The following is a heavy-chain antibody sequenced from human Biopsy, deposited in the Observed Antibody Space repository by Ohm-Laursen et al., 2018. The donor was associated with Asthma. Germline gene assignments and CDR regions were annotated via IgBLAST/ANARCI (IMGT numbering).Heavy chain of an antibody. CDR3: VKDTDEIRGYYTFEV. CDR2: ILGNGVTT. V-gene: IGHV3-23*01. Sequence: GSLRLSCAASGFPFSTYAMSWARQAPGKGLEWVSSILGNGVTTYYVDSVKGRFTISRDNSKNTVDLQMRSLRAEDTAIYYCVKDTDEIRGYYTFEVLGQGTMVTVSS. CDR1: GFPFSTYA. J-gene: IGHJ3*01. D-gene: IGHD3-22*01.